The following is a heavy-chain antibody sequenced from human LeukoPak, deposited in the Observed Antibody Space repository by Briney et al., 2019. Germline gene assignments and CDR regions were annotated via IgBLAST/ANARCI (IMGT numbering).Heavy chain of an antibody. CDR3: ARNRAPAAVVDYYFDY. CDR2: ISSSGSTI. J-gene: IGHJ4*02. V-gene: IGHV3-11*04. D-gene: IGHD2-15*01. Sequence: AGGSLRLSCAASGFTFSDYYMSWIRQAPGKGLEWVSYISSSGSTIYYADSVKGRFTISRDNSKNTLYLQMNSLRAEDTAVYYCARNRAPAAVVDYYFDYWGQGTLVTVSS. CDR1: GFTFSDYY.